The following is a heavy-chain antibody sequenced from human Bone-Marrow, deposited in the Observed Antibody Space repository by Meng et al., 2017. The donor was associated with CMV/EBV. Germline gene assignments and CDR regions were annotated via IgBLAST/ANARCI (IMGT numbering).Heavy chain of an antibody. V-gene: IGHV3-30*02. Sequence: GGSLRLSFAASGFTFSSYGMHWVRQAPGKGLEWVAFIRYDGSNKYYADSVKGRFTISRDNSKNTLYLQMNSLRAEDTAVYYCAKGAYSSSWATPEYFQHWGQGTLVTVSS. CDR3: AKGAYSSSWATPEYFQH. J-gene: IGHJ1*01. CDR2: IRYDGSNK. D-gene: IGHD6-13*01. CDR1: GFTFSSYG.